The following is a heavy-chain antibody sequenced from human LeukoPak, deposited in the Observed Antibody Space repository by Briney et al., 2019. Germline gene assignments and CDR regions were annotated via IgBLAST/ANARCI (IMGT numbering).Heavy chain of an antibody. CDR2: IYSGGST. D-gene: IGHD3-10*01. CDR3: ARDARLLWFGEENYGMDV. CDR1: GFTVSSNY. V-gene: IGHV3-53*01. J-gene: IGHJ6*02. Sequence: GGSLRLSCAASGFTVSSNYMSWVRQAPGKGLEWVSVIYSGGSTYYADSVKGRFTISRDNSKNTLYLQMNSLRAEDTAVYYCARDARLLWFGEENYGMDVWGQGTTVTVSS.